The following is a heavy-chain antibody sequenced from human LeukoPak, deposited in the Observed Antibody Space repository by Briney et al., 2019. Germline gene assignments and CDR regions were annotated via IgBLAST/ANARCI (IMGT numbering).Heavy chain of an antibody. Sequence: GGSLRLSCAASGFTFSSYAMRWVRQAPGKGLEWVAVISYDGSNKYYADSVKGRFTISRDNSKNTLYLQMNSLRAEDTAVYYCARGGDYFDYWGQGTLVTVSS. CDR2: ISYDGSNK. CDR3: ARGGDYFDY. J-gene: IGHJ4*02. V-gene: IGHV3-30-3*01. D-gene: IGHD4-17*01. CDR1: GFTFSSYA.